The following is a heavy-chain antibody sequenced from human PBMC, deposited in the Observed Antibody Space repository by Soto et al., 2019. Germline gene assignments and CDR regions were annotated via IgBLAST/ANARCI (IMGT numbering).Heavy chain of an antibody. D-gene: IGHD5-12*01. CDR1: GFTFSSYA. CDR2: IRGNGDRA. Sequence: GGSLRLSCAASGFTFSSYAMNWVRQAPGKGPEWVSGIRGNGDRAYHANSVKGRFTISRDNSKNTLYLRVNSLRAEDTAAYYCTRGYGASHSAFDVWGQGTQVTVSS. V-gene: IGHV3-23*01. CDR3: TRGYGASHSAFDV. J-gene: IGHJ4*02.